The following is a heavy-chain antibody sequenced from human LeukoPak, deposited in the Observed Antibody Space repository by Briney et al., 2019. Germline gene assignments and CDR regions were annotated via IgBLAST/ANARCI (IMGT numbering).Heavy chain of an antibody. J-gene: IGHJ4*02. V-gene: IGHV3-33*01. CDR1: GFTFSSYG. Sequence: PGRSLRLSWAASGFTFSSYGMHWVRQAPGKGLEWVAVIWYDGSNKYYADSVKGRFTISRDNSQNTLYLQMNSLRAGDTAVYYCARDYGLGTYYDILTGPGLIDYWGQGTLVTVSS. CDR3: ARDYGLGTYYDILTGPGLIDY. CDR2: IWYDGSNK. D-gene: IGHD3-9*01.